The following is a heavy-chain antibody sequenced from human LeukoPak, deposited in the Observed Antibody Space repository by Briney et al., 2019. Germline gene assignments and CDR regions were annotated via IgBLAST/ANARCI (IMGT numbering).Heavy chain of an antibody. D-gene: IGHD2/OR15-2a*01. J-gene: IGHJ4*02. CDR1: GFTFSSYA. Sequence: PGGSLRLSCAASGFTFSSYAMSWVRQAPGEGLEWVSAISGSGGNTYNADSVRGRFTISRDNSKNTLYLQMNGLRAEDTAVYYCAKDLYGNFDYWGQGTLVTVSS. V-gene: IGHV3-23*01. CDR3: AKDLYGNFDY. CDR2: ISGSGGNT.